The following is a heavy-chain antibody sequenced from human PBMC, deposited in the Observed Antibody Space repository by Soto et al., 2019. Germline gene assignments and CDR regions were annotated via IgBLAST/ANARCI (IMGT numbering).Heavy chain of an antibody. CDR3: AKEISSGYYYLDY. V-gene: IGHV3-30*18. Sequence: GSLRLSCAASGFTFSSYGMHWVRQAPGKGLEWVAVISYDGSNKYYADSVKGRFTISRDNSKNTLYLQMNSLRAEDTAVYYCAKEISSGYYYLDYWRQGTLVTVSS. CDR1: GFTFSSYG. D-gene: IGHD3-22*01. CDR2: ISYDGSNK. J-gene: IGHJ4*02.